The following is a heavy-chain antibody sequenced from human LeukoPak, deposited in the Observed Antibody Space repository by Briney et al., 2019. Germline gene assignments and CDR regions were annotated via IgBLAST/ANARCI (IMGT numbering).Heavy chain of an antibody. CDR2: IYHSGST. V-gene: IGHV4-30-2*01. CDR1: GGSISSGGYY. D-gene: IGHD1/OR15-1a*01. Sequence: SETLSLTCTVSGGSISSGGYYWSWIRQPPGKGLEWIGYIYHSGSTYYNPSLKSRVTISVDRSKNQFSLKLTSVTAADTAVYYCARQKWEQQGRDYYFNGLDVWGPGTTVIVSS. CDR3: ARQKWEQQGRDYYFNGLDV. J-gene: IGHJ6*02.